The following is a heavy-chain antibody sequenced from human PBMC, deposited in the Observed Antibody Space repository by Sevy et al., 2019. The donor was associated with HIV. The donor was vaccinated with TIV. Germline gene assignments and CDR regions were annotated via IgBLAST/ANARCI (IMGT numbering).Heavy chain of an antibody. J-gene: IGHJ6*02. D-gene: IGHD2-8*01. Sequence: GGSLRLSCAVSGLTFTYAWMSWVRQAPGKGLEWVGRIKSKVDGGTTDYGATVKGRFTISRDDSKNTLYLQMNSLKTEDTAVYYCATDPIIVLMVTDGMDVWGQGTTVTVSS. CDR3: ATDPIIVLMVTDGMDV. CDR1: GLTFTYAW. V-gene: IGHV3-15*01. CDR2: IKSKVDGGTT.